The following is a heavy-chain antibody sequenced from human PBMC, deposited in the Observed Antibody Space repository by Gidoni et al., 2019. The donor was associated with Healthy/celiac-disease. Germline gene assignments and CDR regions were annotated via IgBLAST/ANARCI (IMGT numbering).Heavy chain of an antibody. V-gene: IGHV2-70*01. CDR1: GFPLSTSGMC. Sequence: QVTLRESGPALVKPTQTLTLTFTFPGFPLSTSGMCVSWIRQPPGKALEWLALIDWDDDKYYSTSLKTRLTISKDTSKNQVVLTMTNMDPVDTATYYCARMPRGTRMNWFDPWGQGTLVTVSS. CDR3: ARMPRGTRMNWFDP. J-gene: IGHJ5*02. D-gene: IGHD3-16*01. CDR2: IDWDDDK.